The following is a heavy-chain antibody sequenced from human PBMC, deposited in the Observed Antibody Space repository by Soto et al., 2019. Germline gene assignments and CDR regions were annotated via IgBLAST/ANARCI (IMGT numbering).Heavy chain of an antibody. D-gene: IGHD5-12*01. CDR2: INHSGST. J-gene: IGHJ6*02. CDR1: GGSFSGYY. Sequence: ETLSLTCAVYGGSFSGYYWSWIRQPPGKGLEWIGEINHSGSTNYNPSLKSRVTISVDTSKNQFSLKLSSVTAADTAVYYCARGPIYGMDVWGQGTTVTVSS. V-gene: IGHV4-34*01. CDR3: ARGPIYGMDV.